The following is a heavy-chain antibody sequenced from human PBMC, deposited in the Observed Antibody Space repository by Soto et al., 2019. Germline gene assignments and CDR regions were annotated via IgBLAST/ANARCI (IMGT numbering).Heavy chain of an antibody. CDR1: GLTVSSNY. Sequence: GGSLRLSCAASGLTVSSNYMGWVRQAPGKGLEWVSVIYSGTNTHYADSVRGRFTISRDNSKNTLYLQMNSLRAEDTAVYYCVKAISARYNSAKAFDVWGQGTMVTVSS. V-gene: IGHV3-66*01. CDR3: VKAISARYNSAKAFDV. CDR2: IYSGTNT. D-gene: IGHD2-2*02. J-gene: IGHJ3*01.